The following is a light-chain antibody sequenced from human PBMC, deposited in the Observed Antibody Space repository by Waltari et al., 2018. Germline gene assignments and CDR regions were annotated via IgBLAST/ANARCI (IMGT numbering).Light chain of an antibody. CDR2: GAS. CDR3: QQYGSSPYT. J-gene: IGKJ2*01. CDR1: QSVSSSY. V-gene: IGKV3-20*01. Sequence: EIVWTQSPGTLSVSPGERPTLSCRASQSVSSSYLAWYQQKPGQAPRLLIYGASSRATGIPDRFSGSGSGTDFTLTISRLEPEDFAVYYCQQYGSSPYTFGQGTKLEIK.